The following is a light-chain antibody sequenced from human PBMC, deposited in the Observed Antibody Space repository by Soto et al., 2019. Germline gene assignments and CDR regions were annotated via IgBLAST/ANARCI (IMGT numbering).Light chain of an antibody. Sequence: EIVLTQSPATLSLSPGERATLSCRASQSVSSYLAWYQQKPGQAPRLLIYDASNRATGIPARFSGSGSGTDFTLTISSLEPDDFAVSYCQQRSNWPLTFGGGTKVEIK. J-gene: IGKJ4*01. CDR1: QSVSSY. V-gene: IGKV3-11*01. CDR3: QQRSNWPLT. CDR2: DAS.